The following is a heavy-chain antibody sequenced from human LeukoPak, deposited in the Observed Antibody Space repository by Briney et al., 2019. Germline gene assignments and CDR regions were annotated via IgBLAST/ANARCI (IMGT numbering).Heavy chain of an antibody. CDR1: GFTFSSYA. CDR2: LCGDSGST. CDR3: AKGYCSSSSCYSYAFDI. Sequence: GGSLRLSCAASGFTFSSYAMSWVRQAPGKGLEWVSSLCGDSGSTYYADSVKGRFTISRDNSKNTLFLQMNSLRAEDTAVYYCAKGYCSSSSCYSYAFDIWGQGTVVTVSS. D-gene: IGHD2-2*01. V-gene: IGHV3-23*01. J-gene: IGHJ3*02.